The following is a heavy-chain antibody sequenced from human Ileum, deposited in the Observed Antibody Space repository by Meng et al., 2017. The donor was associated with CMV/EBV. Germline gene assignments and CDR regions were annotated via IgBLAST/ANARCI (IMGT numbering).Heavy chain of an antibody. CDR1: GDSISSGYYY. V-gene: IGHV4-30-4*01. Sequence: QLHLQVPGPVLVKPSPALSVTFTVSGDSISSGYYYWSWIRQTPGKGLEWMGNNHDSGRTYYYPSLQSRVTISVDTSKNQFSLKLSSVTAADTAVYYCARVWGIAVRPLDYWGQGTLVTVSS. D-gene: IGHD6-6*01. CDR2: NHDSGRT. J-gene: IGHJ4*02. CDR3: ARVWGIAVRPLDY.